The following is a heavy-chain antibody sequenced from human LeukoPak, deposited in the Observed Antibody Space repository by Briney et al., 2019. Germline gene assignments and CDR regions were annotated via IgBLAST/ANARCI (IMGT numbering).Heavy chain of an antibody. D-gene: IGHD5-12*01. J-gene: IGHJ4*02. CDR3: ARGNLVATLYFDY. CDR1: GGSISSSSYY. CDR2: IYYSGST. Sequence: SETLSLTCTVSGGSISSSSYYWGWIRQPPGKGPEWIGSIYYSGSTYYIPSLKSRVTISLDTSKNQFSLSLSSVTAADTAVYYCARGNLVATLYFDYWGQGALVTVSS. V-gene: IGHV4-39*07.